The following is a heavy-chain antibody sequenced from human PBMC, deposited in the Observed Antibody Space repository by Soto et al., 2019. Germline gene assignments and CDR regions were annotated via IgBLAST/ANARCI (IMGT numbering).Heavy chain of an antibody. Sequence: QVQLQESGPGLVKPSGTLSLSCAVSSGSISSSNWWTWVRQPPGKGLERIWDIYHTGSTNYNPSLQSRGTISLGKSKDQFSLNMSSVTAADTAVYYCARRGVTTDYWGQGTLVTVSS. CDR2: IYHTGST. V-gene: IGHV4-4*02. CDR3: ARRGVTTDY. CDR1: SGSISSSNW. D-gene: IGHD4-17*01. J-gene: IGHJ4*02.